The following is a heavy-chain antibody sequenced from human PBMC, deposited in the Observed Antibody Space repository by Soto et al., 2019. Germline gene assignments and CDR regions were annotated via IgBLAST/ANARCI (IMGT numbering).Heavy chain of an antibody. J-gene: IGHJ6*02. D-gene: IGHD3-10*01. V-gene: IGHV3-21*01. CDR3: ARGLLWFGEYNYGMDV. CDR2: ISSSSSYI. CDR1: GFTFSSYR. Sequence: EVQLAESGGGLVKPGGSLSLSCPASGFTFSSYRMNWVRQAPGKGLEWVSSISSSSSYIYYADSVKGRFTISRDNAKNSLYLQMNSLRAEDTAVYYCARGLLWFGEYNYGMDVWGQGTTVTVSS.